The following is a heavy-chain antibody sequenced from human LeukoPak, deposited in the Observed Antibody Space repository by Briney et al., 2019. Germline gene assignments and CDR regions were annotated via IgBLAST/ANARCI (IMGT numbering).Heavy chain of an antibody. J-gene: IGHJ4*02. CDR1: GFTFSSYG. CDR3: VKGVATTFDY. Sequence: GGSLRLSCAASGFTFSSYGMHWVRQAPGKGLEWVAVISYDGSNKYYADSVKGRFTISRDNSKNTLYLQMNSLRAEDTAVYYCVKGVATTFDYWGQGTLVTVSS. CDR2: ISYDGSNK. V-gene: IGHV3-30*18. D-gene: IGHD5-12*01.